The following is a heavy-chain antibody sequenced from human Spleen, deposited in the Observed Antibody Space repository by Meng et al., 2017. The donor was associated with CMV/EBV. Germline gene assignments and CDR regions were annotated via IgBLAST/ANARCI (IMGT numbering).Heavy chain of an antibody. CDR2: ISSSSSYI. J-gene: IGHJ6*02. CDR1: FNFSSYS. CDR3: ARDNSSSWYYYYGMDV. V-gene: IGHV3-21*01. D-gene: IGHD6-13*01. Sequence: FNFSSYSMNWVRQAPGKGLEWVSSISSSSSYIYYADSVKGRFTISRDNAKNSLYLQMNSLRAEDTAVYYCARDNSSSWYYYYGMDVWGQGTTVTVSS.